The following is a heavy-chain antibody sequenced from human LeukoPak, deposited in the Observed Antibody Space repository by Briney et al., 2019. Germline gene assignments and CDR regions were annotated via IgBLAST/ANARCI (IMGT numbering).Heavy chain of an antibody. J-gene: IGHJ3*02. Sequence: SETLSLTCAVYGGSFSGYYWSWIRQPPGKGLEWIGEINHSGSTNYNPSLKSRVTISVDTSKNQFSLKLSSVTAADTAVYYCARGWGYCSSTSCRRRGDAFDIWGQGTMVTVSS. CDR2: INHSGST. V-gene: IGHV4-34*01. D-gene: IGHD2-2*01. CDR3: ARGWGYCSSTSCRRRGDAFDI. CDR1: GGSFSGYY.